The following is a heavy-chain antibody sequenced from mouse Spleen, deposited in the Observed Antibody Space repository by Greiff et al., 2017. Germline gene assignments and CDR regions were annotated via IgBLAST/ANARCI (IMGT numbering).Heavy chain of an antibody. Sequence: EVQLVESGGGLVQPGGSMKLSCAASGFTFSDAWMDWVRQSPEKGLEWVAEIRNKANNHATYYAESVKGRFTISRDDSKSSVYLQMNSLRAEDTGIYYCTRGFDGYSWYFDVWGAGTTVTVSS. J-gene: IGHJ1*01. CDR2: IRNKANNHAT. V-gene: IGHV6-6*01. CDR1: GFTFSDAW. D-gene: IGHD2-3*01. CDR3: TRGFDGYSWYFDV.